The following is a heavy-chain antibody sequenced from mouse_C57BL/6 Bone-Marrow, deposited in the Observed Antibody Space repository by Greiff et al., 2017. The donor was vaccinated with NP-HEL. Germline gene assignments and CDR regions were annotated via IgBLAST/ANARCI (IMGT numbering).Heavy chain of an antibody. CDR3: ARPDYYYGSSYRAWFAY. Sequence: VQLQQPGAELVKPGASVKLSCKASGYTFTSYWMHWVKQRPGQGLEWIGMIHPNSGSTNYNEKVKSKATLTVDKASSTAYMQLSSLTSEDSAVYYCARPDYYYGSSYRAWFAYWGQGTLVTVSA. J-gene: IGHJ3*01. CDR2: IHPNSGST. V-gene: IGHV1-64*01. D-gene: IGHD1-1*01. CDR1: GYTFTSYW.